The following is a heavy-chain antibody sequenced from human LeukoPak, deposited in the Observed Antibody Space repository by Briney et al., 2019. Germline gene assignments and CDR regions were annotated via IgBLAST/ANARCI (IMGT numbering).Heavy chain of an antibody. CDR2: ISGSGGST. D-gene: IGHD2-21*02. CDR3: AKELPYCGGDCYSLLDY. J-gene: IGHJ4*01. V-gene: IGHV3-23*01. Sequence: GGSLRLSCAASGFTFSSYSMSWVRQAPGRGLEWVSLISGSGGSTYYADSVKGRFTISRDNSKNTLYLQMNSLRAEDTAIYYCAKELPYCGGDCYSLLDYWGQGTLVTVS. CDR1: GFTFSSYS.